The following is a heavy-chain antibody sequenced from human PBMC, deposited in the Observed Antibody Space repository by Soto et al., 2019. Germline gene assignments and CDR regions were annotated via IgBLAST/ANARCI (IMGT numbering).Heavy chain of an antibody. D-gene: IGHD3-9*01. J-gene: IGHJ6*02. V-gene: IGHV3-30*18. CDR3: AKDGGDGDIMSDIWLGNYYYYGMDV. CDR2: ISYDGSNK. Sequence: HPGGSLRLSCAASGFTFSSYGMHWVRQAPGKGLEWVAVISYDGSNKYYADSVKGRFTISRDNSKNTLYLQMNSLRAEDTAVYYCAKDGGDGDIMSDIWLGNYYYYGMDVWGQGTTVTVSS. CDR1: GFTFSSYG.